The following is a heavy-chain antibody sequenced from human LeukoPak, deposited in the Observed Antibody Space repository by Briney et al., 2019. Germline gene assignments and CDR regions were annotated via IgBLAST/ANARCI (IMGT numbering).Heavy chain of an antibody. V-gene: IGHV1-69*13. Sequence: SVTVSCKASGGTFSSYAISWVRQAPGQGLEWMGGIIPIFGTANYAQKFQGRVTITADESTSTAYMELSSLRSEDTAVYYCARSAYSSSWYAAIDYWGQGTLVTVSS. J-gene: IGHJ4*02. D-gene: IGHD6-13*01. CDR3: ARSAYSSSWYAAIDY. CDR2: IIPIFGTA. CDR1: GGTFSSYA.